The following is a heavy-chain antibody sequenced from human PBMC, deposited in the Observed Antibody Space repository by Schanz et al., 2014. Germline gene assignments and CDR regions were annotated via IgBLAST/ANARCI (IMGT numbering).Heavy chain of an antibody. V-gene: IGHV3-53*01. Sequence: EVQLVESGGGLIQPGGSLRLSCAVSGFTVNTNYMSWVRQAPGKGLEWISSMYINSGSTQYADSVKGRFIISRDSSKXXXFLQMNSLSAXXXXXXXCARDGGRDGYNLAFDVWGRWTLVTVSS. J-gene: IGHJ3*01. D-gene: IGHD5-12*01. CDR3: ARDGGRDGYNLAFDV. CDR2: MYINSGST. CDR1: GFTVNTNY.